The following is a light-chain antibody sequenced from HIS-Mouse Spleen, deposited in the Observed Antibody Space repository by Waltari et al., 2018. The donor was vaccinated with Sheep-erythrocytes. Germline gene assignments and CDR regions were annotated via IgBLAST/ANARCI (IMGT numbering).Light chain of an antibody. J-gene: IGLJ1*01. CDR3: CSYAGSYNHV. V-gene: IGLV2-11*01. Sequence: QSPLTEPQGVCVSLGRPVTISCTGTSIDVGVCNYVSWYQQHPGKAPKLMIYDVSKRPSGVPDRFSGSKSGNTASLTISGLQAEDEADYYCCSYAGSYNHVFATGTKVTVL. CDR2: DVS. CDR1: SIDVGVCNY.